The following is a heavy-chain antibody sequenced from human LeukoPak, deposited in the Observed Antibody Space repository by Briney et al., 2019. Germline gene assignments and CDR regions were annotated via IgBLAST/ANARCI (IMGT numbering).Heavy chain of an antibody. Sequence: SETLSLTCTVSGGSISSYYWSWIRQPPGKGLEWIGYIYYSGSTNYNPSLKSRVTISVDTSKNQFSLKLSSVTAADTAVYYCAVGAGRYYFDYWGQGTLVTVSS. CDR3: AVGAGRYYFDY. D-gene: IGHD1-26*01. CDR2: IYYSGST. CDR1: GGSISSYY. V-gene: IGHV4-59*01. J-gene: IGHJ4*02.